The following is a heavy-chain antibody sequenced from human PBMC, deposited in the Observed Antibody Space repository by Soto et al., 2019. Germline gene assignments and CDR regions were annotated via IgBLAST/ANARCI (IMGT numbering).Heavy chain of an antibody. D-gene: IGHD5-18*01. J-gene: IGHJ5*02. Sequence: QVQLQESGPGLVKPSETLSLTCTVSGGSISSYYWSWIRQPPGKGLEWIGYIYYSGSTNYNPSLTSRVTISVDTSKNQFSLKLSSVTAADTAVYYCARAAAMAPNNWFDPWGQGTLVTVSS. V-gene: IGHV4-59*01. CDR2: IYYSGST. CDR3: ARAAAMAPNNWFDP. CDR1: GGSISSYY.